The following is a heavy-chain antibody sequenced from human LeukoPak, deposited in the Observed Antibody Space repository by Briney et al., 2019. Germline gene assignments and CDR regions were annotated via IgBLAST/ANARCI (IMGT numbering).Heavy chain of an antibody. CDR2: ISGSGAST. Sequence: GGSLRLSCTASGFTFSSCAMSWVRQAPGKGLEWVSTISGSGASTYYADSLKGRFIISRDNSKNTLFLQMNSLSAEDTAVYFCAKAPSTVTTRKGYFDYWGQGTLVTVSS. D-gene: IGHD4-17*01. J-gene: IGHJ4*02. V-gene: IGHV3-23*01. CDR1: GFTFSSCA. CDR3: AKAPSTVTTRKGYFDY.